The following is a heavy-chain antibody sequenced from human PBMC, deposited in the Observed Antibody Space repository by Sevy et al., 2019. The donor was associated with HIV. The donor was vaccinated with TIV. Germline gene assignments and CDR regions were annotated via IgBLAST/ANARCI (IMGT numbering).Heavy chain of an antibody. V-gene: IGHV1-69*13. CDR2: IIPIFGTA. CDR1: GGTFSSYA. Sequence: ASVKVSCKASGGTFSSYAISWVRQAPGQGLEWMGGIIPIFGTANYALKFQGRVTTTADESTSTAYMELSSLRSEDTAVYYWPRDQSWAARYFSRDYYGLDVWGQGTTVTVSS. CDR3: PRDQSWAARYFSRDYYGLDV. J-gene: IGHJ6*02. D-gene: IGHD2-15*01.